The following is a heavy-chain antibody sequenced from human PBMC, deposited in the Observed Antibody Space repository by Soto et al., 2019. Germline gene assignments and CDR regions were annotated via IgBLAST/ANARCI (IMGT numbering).Heavy chain of an antibody. CDR3: ARAIVVVTASDAFDI. D-gene: IGHD2-21*02. Sequence: PSETLSLTCTVSGGSISSYYWSWIRQPPGKGLEWIGYIYYSGSTNYNPSLKSRVTISVDTSKNQFSLKLSSVTAADTAVYYCARAIVVVTASDAFDIWGQGTMVTVSS. CDR2: IYYSGST. CDR1: GGSISSYY. V-gene: IGHV4-59*01. J-gene: IGHJ3*02.